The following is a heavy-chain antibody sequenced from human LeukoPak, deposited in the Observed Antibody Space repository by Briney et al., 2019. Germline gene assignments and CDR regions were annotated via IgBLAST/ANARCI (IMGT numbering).Heavy chain of an antibody. CDR2: IYYSGST. Sequence: PSETLSLTCTVSGGPISSYYWSWIRQPPGKGLEWIGYIYYSGSTNYNPSLKSRVTISVDTSKNQFSLKLSSVTAADTAVYYCAREGGYSYGSLFDWGQGTLVTVSS. CDR1: GGPISSYY. V-gene: IGHV4-59*01. D-gene: IGHD5-18*01. CDR3: AREGGYSYGSLFD. J-gene: IGHJ4*02.